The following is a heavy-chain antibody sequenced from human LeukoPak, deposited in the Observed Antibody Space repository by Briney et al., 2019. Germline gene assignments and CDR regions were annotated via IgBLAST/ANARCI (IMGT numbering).Heavy chain of an antibody. Sequence: ASVKVSCKASGYTFTGYYMHWVRQAPGQGLEWMGWINPNSGGTNYAQKFQGRVTMTRDTSISTAYMELSRLRSDDTAVYYCAREDRRQLVNYLYYYYGMDVWGQGTTVTVSS. V-gene: IGHV1-2*02. J-gene: IGHJ6*02. CDR2: INPNSGGT. CDR1: GYTFTGYY. CDR3: AREDRRQLVNYLYYYYGMDV. D-gene: IGHD6-13*01.